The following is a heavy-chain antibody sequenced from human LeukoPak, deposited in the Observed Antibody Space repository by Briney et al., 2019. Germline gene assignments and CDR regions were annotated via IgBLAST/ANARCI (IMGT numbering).Heavy chain of an antibody. CDR2: ISAYNGKT. Sequence: ASVKVSCKASGYTFTTYGISWVRQAPGQGLEWMGWISAYNGKTNYAQMLQGRVTVTTDTSTSTAYMELRSLRSDDTAVYYCAREPYDFWSGYFDPWGQGTLVTVSS. J-gene: IGHJ5*02. V-gene: IGHV1-18*01. CDR3: AREPYDFWSGYFDP. CDR1: GYTFTTYG. D-gene: IGHD3-3*01.